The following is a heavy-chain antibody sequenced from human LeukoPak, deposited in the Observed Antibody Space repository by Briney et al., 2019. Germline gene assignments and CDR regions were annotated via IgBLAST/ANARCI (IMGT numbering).Heavy chain of an antibody. CDR3: ARGLPSGSYGDDY. Sequence: SGTLSLTCSVSGYSISRDYYWGWIRQPPGKGLEGIGVIDHSGSTHYNPSLKSRVAISVDTSKNQFSLKLNSVTAADTAVYYCARGLPSGSYGDDYWGQGTLVTVSS. D-gene: IGHD1-26*01. J-gene: IGHJ4*02. CDR2: IDHSGST. CDR1: GYSISRDYY. V-gene: IGHV4-38-2*02.